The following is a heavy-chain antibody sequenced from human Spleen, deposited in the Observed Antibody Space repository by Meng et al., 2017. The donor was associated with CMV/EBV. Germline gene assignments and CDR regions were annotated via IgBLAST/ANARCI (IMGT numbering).Heavy chain of an antibody. J-gene: IGHJ4*02. CDR2: IYYSGST. D-gene: IGHD2-2*01. Sequence: QVQLKGAGPGLVKPSQTLSLTCIVFGGSISSGDYYWSWIRQPPGKGLEWIGYIYYSGSTYYNPSLKSRVTISVDTSKNQFSLKLSSVTAADTAVYYCARVRGGIVVVPAASVFDYWGQGTLVTVSS. V-gene: IGHV4-30-4*08. CDR3: ARVRGGIVVVPAASVFDY. CDR1: GGSISSGDYY.